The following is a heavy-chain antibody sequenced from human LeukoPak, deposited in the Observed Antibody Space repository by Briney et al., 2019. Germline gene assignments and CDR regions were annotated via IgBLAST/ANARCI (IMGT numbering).Heavy chain of an antibody. Sequence: GGSLRLSCSASGFTFRNFWMTWVRQVPGKGLEWVANINQDVSQRYYVDSLKDRFTISRDNSKNTLYLQMVSLRAEDTAVYYCARGLGIVGATTDYWGQGTLVTVSS. CDR3: ARGLGIVGATTDY. D-gene: IGHD1-26*01. CDR2: INQDVSQR. V-gene: IGHV3-7*01. J-gene: IGHJ4*02. CDR1: GFTFRNFW.